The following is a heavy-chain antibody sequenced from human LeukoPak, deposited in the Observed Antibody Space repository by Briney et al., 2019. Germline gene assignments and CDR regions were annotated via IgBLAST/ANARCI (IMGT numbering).Heavy chain of an antibody. CDR2: IIPIFGTA. D-gene: IGHD3-3*01. CDR1: GGTFSSYA. J-gene: IGHJ6*03. CDR3: ARDRFGARFLEWLSPSRDYYMDV. Sequence: GASVKVSCKASGGTFSSYAISWVRQAPGQGLEWMGGIIPIFGTANYAQKFQGRVTITTDESTSTAYMELSSLRSEDTAVYYCARDRFGARFLEWLSPSRDYYMDVWGKGTTVTVSS. V-gene: IGHV1-69*05.